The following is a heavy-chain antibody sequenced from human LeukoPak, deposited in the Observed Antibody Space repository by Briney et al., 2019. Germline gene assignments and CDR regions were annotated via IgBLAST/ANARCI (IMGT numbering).Heavy chain of an antibody. CDR2: TYYRSKWYN. Sequence: SQTLSLTCGISGDRFSSNSAAWNWIRQSPSRGLEWLGRTYYRSKWYNDYALSVKTRITINPDTSKNQFSLQLNSVTPDDTAVYYCARDQIAAAGPTDYWGQGTLVTVSS. CDR1: GDRFSSNSAA. D-gene: IGHD6-13*01. V-gene: IGHV6-1*01. CDR3: ARDQIAAAGPTDY. J-gene: IGHJ4*02.